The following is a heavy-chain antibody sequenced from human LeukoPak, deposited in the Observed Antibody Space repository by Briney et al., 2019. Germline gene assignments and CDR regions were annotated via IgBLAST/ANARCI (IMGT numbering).Heavy chain of an antibody. Sequence: PGGSLRLSCAASGFTFSNEWMTWVRQAPGKGLEWVANINQDGSRKQYVDSVKGRFTISRDNAKNSVYLQMNSLRVEDTVLYYCAYSSSYAYWFDPWGQGTLVTVSS. V-gene: IGHV3-7*01. CDR1: GFTFSNEW. D-gene: IGHD3-16*01. CDR2: INQDGSRK. J-gene: IGHJ5*02. CDR3: AYSSSYAYWFDP.